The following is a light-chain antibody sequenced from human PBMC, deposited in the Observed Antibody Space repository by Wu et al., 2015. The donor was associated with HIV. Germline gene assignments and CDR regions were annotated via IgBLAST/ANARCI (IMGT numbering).Light chain of an antibody. CDR3: LQDYNYPWT. J-gene: IGKJ1*01. CDR2: AAS. V-gene: IGKV1-6*01. CDR1: QGIRND. Sequence: AIQMTQSPSSLSASVGDRVTITCRASQGIRNDLGWYQQKPGKAPNLLIYAASSLQSGVPSRFSGSGSGTDFTLTISSLQPVDFATYYCLQDYNYPWTFGQGTKVQIK.